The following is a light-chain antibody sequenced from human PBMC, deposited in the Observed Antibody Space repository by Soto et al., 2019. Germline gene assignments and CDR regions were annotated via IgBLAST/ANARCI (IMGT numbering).Light chain of an antibody. V-gene: IGLV2-8*01. CDR3: CAYAGSYSLL. CDR2: EVS. CDR1: SSDVGKYDY. Sequence: QAVLTQPPSASGSPGQSVTISCTGTSSDVGKYDYVSWFQHHPGKAPKLIIYEVSKRPSGVPDRFSGSKSGSTASLTVSGLQTEDEADYYCCAYAGSYSLLFGGGTKLTVL. J-gene: IGLJ2*01.